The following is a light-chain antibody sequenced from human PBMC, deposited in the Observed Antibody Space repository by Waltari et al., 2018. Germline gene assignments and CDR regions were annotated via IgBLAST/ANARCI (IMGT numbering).Light chain of an antibody. V-gene: IGLV1-47*01. Sequence: QSVLTQPPSASGTPGQRVTISCSGSSSNIGTNSVYWYQQPPGTAPKLFIYRKNQRPSEVPDRFSGSKSGTSASLAISGLRSEDEADYYCVAWDDSLSGRVFGGGTKVTVL. CDR3: VAWDDSLSGRV. J-gene: IGLJ3*02. CDR2: RKN. CDR1: SSNIGTNS.